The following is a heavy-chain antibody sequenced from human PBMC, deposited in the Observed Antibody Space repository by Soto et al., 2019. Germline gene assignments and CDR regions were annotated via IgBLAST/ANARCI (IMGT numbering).Heavy chain of an antibody. Sequence: QLQLQESGPGLVKPSETLSLSCTVSGDSVISDHYYWAWVRQPPGKGLEWIGNVNYRGNSYQNPSLKSRVTITVETSTSQVSLKLTSVTAADTSVYYCARQGGNKFDYWGQGTLGTVSS. CDR1: GDSVISDHYY. CDR3: ARQGGNKFDY. V-gene: IGHV4-39*01. D-gene: IGHD3-16*01. J-gene: IGHJ4*02. CDR2: VNYRGNS.